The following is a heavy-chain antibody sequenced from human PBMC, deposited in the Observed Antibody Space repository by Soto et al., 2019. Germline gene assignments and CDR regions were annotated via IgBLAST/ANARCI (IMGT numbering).Heavy chain of an antibody. Sequence: QVQLVESGGGVVQPGRSLRLSCEASGFNFSRYGMHWVRQAPGKGLEWVAVIWSDGSFKDYGDSVKGRFTISRDNSKNMLYLILNSLRAEDTAVYYCARDPKLLVDYFFDIWGQGTLVTVSS. V-gene: IGHV3-33*01. J-gene: IGHJ4*02. CDR3: ARDPKLLVDYFFDI. D-gene: IGHD2-2*01. CDR2: IWSDGSFK. CDR1: GFNFSRYG.